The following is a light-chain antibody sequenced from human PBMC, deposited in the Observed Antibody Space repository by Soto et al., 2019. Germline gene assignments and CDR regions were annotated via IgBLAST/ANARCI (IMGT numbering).Light chain of an antibody. CDR1: QSVLYSSNNKNY. Sequence: DIVMTQSPDSLAVSLGERATINCKSSQSVLYSSNNKNYLAGYQQKPGQPPKLLIYWSSTPESGGPDRFRGSGSGTDFTLTISSRQAEDVAVYYCQQYYSTPYTFGQGTKLEIK. CDR3: QQYYSTPYT. J-gene: IGKJ2*01. V-gene: IGKV4-1*01. CDR2: WSS.